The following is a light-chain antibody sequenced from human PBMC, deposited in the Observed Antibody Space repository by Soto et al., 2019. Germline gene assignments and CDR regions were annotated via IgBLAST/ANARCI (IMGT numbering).Light chain of an antibody. CDR3: MQALQIWT. V-gene: IGKV1-6*01. J-gene: IGKJ1*01. CDR2: SAS. Sequence: IQMTQSPSSLSASVGHRVTITCRAQLKPGEAPKLLLYSASSFQCGVPSGFGGTASGSDFTLKISRVEAEDVGVYYCMQALQIWTFGQGTKVDIK.